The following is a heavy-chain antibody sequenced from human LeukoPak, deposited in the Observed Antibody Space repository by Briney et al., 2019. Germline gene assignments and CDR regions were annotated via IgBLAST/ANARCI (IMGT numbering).Heavy chain of an antibody. CDR1: GFTFSSYS. V-gene: IGHV3-21*01. D-gene: IGHD6-19*01. CDR2: ISSSSSYI. Sequence: PGRSLRLSCAASGFTFSSYSMNWVRQAPGKGLEWVSSISSSSSYIYYADSVKGRFTISRDNAKNSLYLQMNSLRAEDTAVYYCARIAVAGYCFDYWGQGTLVTVSS. CDR3: ARIAVAGYCFDY. J-gene: IGHJ4*02.